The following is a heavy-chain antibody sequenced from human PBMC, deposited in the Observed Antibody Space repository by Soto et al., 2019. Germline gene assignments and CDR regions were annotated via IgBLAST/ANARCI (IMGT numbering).Heavy chain of an antibody. D-gene: IGHD2-15*01. J-gene: IGHJ6*02. CDR2: ISSSGSTI. V-gene: IGHV3-11*01. CDR1: GFTFSDYY. CDR3: ARDVASPQYYYYGMDV. Sequence: QVQLVESGGGLVKPGGSLRLSCAASGFTFSDYYMSWIRQAPGKGLEWVSYISSSGSTIDYADSVKGRFTISRDNAKNSLYLQMNSLRAEDTAVYYCARDVASPQYYYYGMDVWGQGTTVTVSS.